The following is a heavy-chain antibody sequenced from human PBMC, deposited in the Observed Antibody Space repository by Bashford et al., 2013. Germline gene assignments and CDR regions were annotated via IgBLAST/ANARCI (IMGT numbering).Heavy chain of an antibody. CDR3: ARGGRAAANYWYFDF. CDR1: GFTFSSYT. J-gene: IGHJ2*01. Sequence: HSGGSLRLSCAASGFTFSSYTISWVRQAPEKGLEWVSTVSGSGGSTYYADSVKGRFTISRDNSKNTLYLQMNSLRTDDTALYYCARGGRAAANYWYFDFWGRGNLVTVSS. V-gene: IGHV3-23*01. D-gene: IGHD6-13*01. CDR2: VSGSGGST.